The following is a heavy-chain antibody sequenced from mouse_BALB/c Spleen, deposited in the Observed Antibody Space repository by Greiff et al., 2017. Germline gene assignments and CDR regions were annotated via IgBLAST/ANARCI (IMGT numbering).Heavy chain of an antibody. V-gene: IGHV3-6*02. J-gene: IGHJ4*01. CDR3: AREASTMITGDYAMDY. Sequence: DVKLVESGPGLVKPSQSLSLTCSVTGYSITSGYYWNWIRQFPGNKLEWMGYISYDGSNNYNPSLKNRISITRDTSKNQFFLKLNSVTTEDTATYYCAREASTMITGDYAMDYWGQGTSVTVSS. D-gene: IGHD2-4*01. CDR1: GYSITSGYY. CDR2: ISYDGSN.